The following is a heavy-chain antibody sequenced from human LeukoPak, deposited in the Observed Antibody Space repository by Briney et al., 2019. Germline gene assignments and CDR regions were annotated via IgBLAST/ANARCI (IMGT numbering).Heavy chain of an antibody. CDR2: IYTSGST. CDR3: ARQSDVWGSCVN. CDR1: GGSISSGSYY. D-gene: IGHD3-16*01. J-gene: IGHJ4*02. Sequence: SETLSLTCTVSGGSISSGSYYWSWIRQPAGKGLEWIGRIYTSGSTNYNPSLKSRVIISVDMSKNQFSLKLSSVTAADTAVYYCARQSDVWGSCVNWGQGTLVTVSS. V-gene: IGHV4-61*02.